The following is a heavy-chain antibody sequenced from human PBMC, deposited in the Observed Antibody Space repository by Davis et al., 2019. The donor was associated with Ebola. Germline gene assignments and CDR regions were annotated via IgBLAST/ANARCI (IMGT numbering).Heavy chain of an antibody. V-gene: IGHV4-59*12. Sequence: GSLRLSCTVSGGSISSYYWSWIRLPPGKGLECIGYIHNSGGTNYNPSLKSRVAISVDTSKNQFSLRLTSVTAADTAVYYCARGNLPDYGGHSDSWGQGSLVTVSS. CDR1: GGSISSYY. CDR2: IHNSGGT. CDR3: ARGNLPDYGGHSDS. J-gene: IGHJ5*01. D-gene: IGHD4-23*01.